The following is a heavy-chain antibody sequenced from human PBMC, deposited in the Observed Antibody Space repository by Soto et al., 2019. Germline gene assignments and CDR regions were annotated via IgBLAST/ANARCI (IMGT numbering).Heavy chain of an antibody. CDR2: IYHSGST. CDR3: ARVPDR. D-gene: IGHD2-2*01. CDR1: GGSISSGGYS. V-gene: IGHV4-30-2*01. J-gene: IGHJ5*02. Sequence: SETLSLTCAVSGGSISSGGYSWSWIRQPPGKGLEWIGYIYHSGSTYYNPSLKSRVTISVDRSKNQFTLKLSSVTAADTAVYYCARVPDRWGQGTLVTVSS.